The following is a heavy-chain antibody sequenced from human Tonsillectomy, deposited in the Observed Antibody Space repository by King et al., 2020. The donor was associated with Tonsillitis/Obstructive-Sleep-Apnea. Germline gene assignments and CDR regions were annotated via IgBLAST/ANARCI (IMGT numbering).Heavy chain of an antibody. CDR1: GFTFSNAW. CDR3: TTRDLTIFGVVREDGMDV. J-gene: IGHJ6*02. Sequence: VQLVESGGGLVKPGGSLRLSCAASGFTFSNAWMNWVRQAPGKGLEWVGRSKSKTEGGTTDYAAPVKGRFTISRDDSKKTLYLQMNSLKTEDTAVDYCTTRDLTIFGVVREDGMDVWGQGTTFTVSS. CDR2: SKSKTEGGTT. V-gene: IGHV3-15*07. D-gene: IGHD3-3*01.